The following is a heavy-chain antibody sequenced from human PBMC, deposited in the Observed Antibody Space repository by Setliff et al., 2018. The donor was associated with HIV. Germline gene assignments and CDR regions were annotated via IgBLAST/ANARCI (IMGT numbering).Heavy chain of an antibody. J-gene: IGHJ3*02. V-gene: IGHV1-3*01. CDR3: AREGQWLDMGDAFDI. CDR1: GYAFTSYY. D-gene: IGHD6-19*01. Sequence: ASVKVSCKASGYAFTSYYMHWVRQAPGQSLEWMGWINAGNGNTKYSQKFQGRVTITRDTSASTAYMDLSSLRSEDTAVYYCAREGQWLDMGDAFDIWGQGTMVTVS. CDR2: INAGNGNT.